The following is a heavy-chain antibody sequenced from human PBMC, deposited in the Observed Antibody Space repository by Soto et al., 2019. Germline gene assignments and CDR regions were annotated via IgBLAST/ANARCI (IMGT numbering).Heavy chain of an antibody. CDR2: IYHSGST. J-gene: IGHJ1*01. Sequence: SETLSLTCTVSGGSISSYYWSWIRQPPGKGLEWIGHIYHSGSTNYNPSLKSRVTISVDTSKNQFSLKLSSVTAADTAVYYCAKGYCSSIRCEQYFQHWGQGTPVTVSS. CDR3: AKGYCSSIRCEQYFQH. V-gene: IGHV4-59*08. D-gene: IGHD2-2*01. CDR1: GGSISSYY.